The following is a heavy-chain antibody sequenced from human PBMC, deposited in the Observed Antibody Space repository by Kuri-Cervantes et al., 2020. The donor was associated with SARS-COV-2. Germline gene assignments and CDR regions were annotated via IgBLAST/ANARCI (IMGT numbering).Heavy chain of an antibody. CDR1: GGTISSGDYY. V-gene: IGHV4-30-4*08. J-gene: IGHJ4*02. CDR2: ISQSGSA. D-gene: IGHD3-10*01. CDR3: ARVAVVGWFGESYGGYYFDY. Sequence: SETLSLTCTVSGGTISSGDYYWSWIRQPPGEGLEWLGEISQSGSANQNPSLKSRVTISVDTSKNQFSLKLSSVTAADTAVYYCARVAVVGWFGESYGGYYFDYWGQGTLVTVSS.